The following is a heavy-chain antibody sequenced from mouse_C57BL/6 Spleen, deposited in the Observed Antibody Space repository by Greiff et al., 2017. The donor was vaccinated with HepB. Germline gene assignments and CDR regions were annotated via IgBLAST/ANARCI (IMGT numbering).Heavy chain of an antibody. V-gene: IGHV3-6*01. Sequence: EVQLQESGPGLVKPSQSLSLTCSVTGYSITSGYYWNWIRQFPGNKLEWMGYISYDGSNNYNPSLKNRISITRDTSKNQFFLKLNSVTTEDTATYYCARVYYSNYGGFYFDYWGQGTTLTVSS. CDR3: ARVYYSNYGGFYFDY. D-gene: IGHD2-5*01. CDR1: GYSITSGYY. J-gene: IGHJ2*01. CDR2: ISYDGSN.